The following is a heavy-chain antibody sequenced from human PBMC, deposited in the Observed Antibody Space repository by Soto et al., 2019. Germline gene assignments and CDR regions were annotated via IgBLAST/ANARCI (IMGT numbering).Heavy chain of an antibody. CDR1: GYTFTSYG. J-gene: IGHJ3*02. CDR2: ISAYNGNT. D-gene: IGHD3-10*01. Sequence: ASVKVSCKASGYTFTSYGISWVRQAPGQGLEWMGWISAYNGNTNYAQKLQGRVTMTTDTSTSTAYMELRSLRSDDTAVYCCARVGWFGELLYKGAFDIWGQGTMVTVSS. CDR3: ARVGWFGELLYKGAFDI. V-gene: IGHV1-18*01.